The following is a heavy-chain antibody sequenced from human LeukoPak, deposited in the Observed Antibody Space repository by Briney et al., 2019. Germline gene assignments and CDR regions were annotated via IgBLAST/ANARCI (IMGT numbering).Heavy chain of an antibody. V-gene: IGHV3-66*01. J-gene: IGHJ4*02. D-gene: IGHD5-12*01. CDR3: ARSGYSGYPTFDY. Sequence: PGGSLRLSCAASGFTVSSNYMSWVRQAPGKGLEGVSVIYSGGSTYYADSVKGRFTISRDNSKNTLYLQMNSLRAEDTAVYYCARSGYSGYPTFDYWGQGTLVTVSS. CDR2: IYSGGST. CDR1: GFTVSSNY.